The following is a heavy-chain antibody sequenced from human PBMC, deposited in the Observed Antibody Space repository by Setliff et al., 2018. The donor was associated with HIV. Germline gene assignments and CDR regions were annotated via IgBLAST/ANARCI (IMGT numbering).Heavy chain of an antibody. Sequence: PGESLTISCAVSGFIFRNYWMTWVRQAPGRGLEWVASINQDESEKYYVDSVKGRFTISRDNAQNSLYLQMNSLGAEDTAVYYCAGRHRSGSYFDPWGQGTLVTVSS. V-gene: IGHV3-7*01. J-gene: IGHJ5*02. CDR2: INQDESEK. D-gene: IGHD3-10*01. CDR1: GFIFRNYW. CDR3: AGRHRSGSYFDP.